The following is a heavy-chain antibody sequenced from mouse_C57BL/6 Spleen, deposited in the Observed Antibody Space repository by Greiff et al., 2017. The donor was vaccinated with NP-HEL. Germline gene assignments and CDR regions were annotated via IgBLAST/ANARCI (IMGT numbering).Heavy chain of an antibody. D-gene: IGHD4-1*01. Sequence: EVKLMESGGGLVKPGGSLKLSCAASGFTFSSYALSWVRQTPEKRLEWVATISDGGSYTYYPDNVKGRFTISRDNAKNNLYLQMSHLKSEDTAMYYCARDHLGRYFDYWGQGTTLTVSS. J-gene: IGHJ2*01. CDR2: ISDGGSYT. V-gene: IGHV5-4*01. CDR1: GFTFSSYA. CDR3: ARDHLGRYFDY.